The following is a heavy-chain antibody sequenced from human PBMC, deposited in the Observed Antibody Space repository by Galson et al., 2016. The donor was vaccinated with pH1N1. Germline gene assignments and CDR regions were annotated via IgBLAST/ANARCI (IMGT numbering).Heavy chain of an antibody. CDR3: ARQGGYNSGRGDFGAFDI. V-gene: IGHV5-51*01. J-gene: IGHJ3*02. Sequence: QSGAEVKKPGDSLKISCKGSGYRFTNYWIGCVRQMPGKGLECVGLVYPADSDTRYRPSIQGQVTISVDNSNNTAYLQWRSLKASDTAIYYCARQGGYNSGRGDFGAFDIWGQGTVVTVSS. CDR2: VYPADSDT. D-gene: IGHD6-25*01. CDR1: GYRFTNYW.